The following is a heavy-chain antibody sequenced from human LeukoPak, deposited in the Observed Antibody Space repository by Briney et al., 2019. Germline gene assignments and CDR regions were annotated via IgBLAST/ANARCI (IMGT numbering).Heavy chain of an antibody. Sequence: KPSETLSLTCAAYGGSFSGYYWSWIRQPPGKGLEWIGEINHSGSTNYNPSLKSRVTISVDTSKNQFSLKLSSVTAADTAVYYCARAQIMITFGGVTIDYWGQGTLVTVSS. CDR1: GGSFSGYY. V-gene: IGHV4-34*01. J-gene: IGHJ4*02. CDR3: ARAQIMITFGGVTIDY. D-gene: IGHD3-16*01. CDR2: INHSGST.